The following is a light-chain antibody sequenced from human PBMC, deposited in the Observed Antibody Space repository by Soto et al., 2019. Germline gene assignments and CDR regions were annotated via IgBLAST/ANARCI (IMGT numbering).Light chain of an antibody. CDR1: QSVLYSSNNKNY. V-gene: IGKV4-1*01. Sequence: DIVMTQSPDSLAVSLGERATINCKSSQSVLYSSNNKNYLAWYQQKPGQPPKLLIYWASTRESGVPDRFSGSGSGTDFTLTISSLEPADFAVYYCQQRSRWPPWSFGQGTKVDIK. CDR2: WAS. J-gene: IGKJ1*01. CDR3: QQRSRWPPWS.